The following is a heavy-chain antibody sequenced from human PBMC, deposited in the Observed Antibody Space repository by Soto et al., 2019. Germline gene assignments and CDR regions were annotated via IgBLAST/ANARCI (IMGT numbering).Heavy chain of an antibody. CDR3: AREEGLFPDSSLSHYYYYGMDV. Sequence: SGGSLRVSCTASGLKFSGCGMSWVRQEPGKGLEWVANIKQDGSEKYCVDSVKGRFTISRDNAKNSLYLQMNSLRAEDTAVYYCAREEGLFPDSSLSHYYYYGMDVWGQGTTVTVSS. CDR1: GLKFSGCG. CDR2: IKQDGSEK. J-gene: IGHJ6*02. D-gene: IGHD3-22*01. V-gene: IGHV3-7*01.